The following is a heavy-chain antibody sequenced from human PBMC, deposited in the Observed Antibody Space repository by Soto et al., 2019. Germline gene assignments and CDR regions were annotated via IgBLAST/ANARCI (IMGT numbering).Heavy chain of an antibody. D-gene: IGHD5-18*01. J-gene: IGHJ6*02. Sequence: PSETLSLTCAVSGGSISSGGYSWSWIRQPPGKGLEWIGYIYHSGSTYYNPSLKSRVTISVDTSKNQFSLKLSSVTAADTVVYYCARHAPGVGIQLGYGMEVWGQGTTVTV. V-gene: IGHV4-30-2*03. CDR3: ARHAPGVGIQLGYGMEV. CDR2: IYHSGST. CDR1: GGSISSGGYS.